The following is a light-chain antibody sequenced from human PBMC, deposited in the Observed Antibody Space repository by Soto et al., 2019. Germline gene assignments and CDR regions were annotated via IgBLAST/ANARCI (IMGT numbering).Light chain of an antibody. CDR1: QGLVYSDGNTF. CDR3: VQGTHWPWT. V-gene: IGKV2-30*01. Sequence: DVVMTQSPLSLSVTLGQPASISCRSSQGLVYSDGNTFLNWFHQRPGQSPRRLIYQVSNRDSGVPDRFSGSGSGTVYTLTISGVEAEDVGIYFCVQGTHWPWTFGQGNKVEIK. J-gene: IGKJ1*01. CDR2: QVS.